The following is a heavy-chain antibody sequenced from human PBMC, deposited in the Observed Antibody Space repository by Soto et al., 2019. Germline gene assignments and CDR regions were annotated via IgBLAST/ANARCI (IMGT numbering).Heavy chain of an antibody. J-gene: IGHJ4*02. D-gene: IGHD6-13*01. CDR3: ARSSGGSSWYPPDY. CDR2: VANDGSNQ. CDR1: GFTFSSYG. Sequence: QVQLVESGGGVVQPGRSLRLSCAASGFTFSSYGMQWVRQSPGEGPEWVAIVANDGSNQYYAESVKGRFTISRDNSETTVFLEMDSLRPEDTAVYYCARSSGGSSWYPPDYWGQGTLVTVSS. V-gene: IGHV3-30*03.